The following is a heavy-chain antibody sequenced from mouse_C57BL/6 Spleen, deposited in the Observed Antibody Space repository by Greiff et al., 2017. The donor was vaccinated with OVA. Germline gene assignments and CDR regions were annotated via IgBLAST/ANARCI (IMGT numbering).Heavy chain of an antibody. CDR2: ISSGSSTI. CDR1: GFTFSDYG. CDR3: ARKDYDGVDY. V-gene: IGHV5-17*01. Sequence: DVKLVESGGGLVKPGGSLKLSCAASGFTFSDYGMHWVRQAPEKGLEWVAYISSGSSTIYYADTVKGRFTISRDNAKNTLFLQMTSLRSEDTAMYYCARKDYDGVDYWGQGTTLTVSS. D-gene: IGHD2-4*01. J-gene: IGHJ2*01.